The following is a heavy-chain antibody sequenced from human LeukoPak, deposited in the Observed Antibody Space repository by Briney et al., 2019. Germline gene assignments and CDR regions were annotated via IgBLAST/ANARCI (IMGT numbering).Heavy chain of an antibody. CDR2: IYCSGST. J-gene: IGHJ4*02. V-gene: IGHV4-31*03. D-gene: IGHD3-22*01. Sequence: PSQTLSLTCTVSGGSISSGGYYWSWLRQHPGQGLEWIVYIYCSGSTYYNPSLKSRVTISVDTSKNQFSLMLSFVTAADTAVYYCARVRKDSSGYYSYYFDYWGQGTLVTVSS. CDR1: GGSISSGGYY. CDR3: ARVRKDSSGYYSYYFDY.